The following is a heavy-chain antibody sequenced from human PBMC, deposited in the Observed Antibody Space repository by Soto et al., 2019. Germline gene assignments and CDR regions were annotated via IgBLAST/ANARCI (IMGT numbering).Heavy chain of an antibody. Sequence: GASVKVSCKASGGTFSSYAISWVRQAPGQGLEWMGGIIPIFGTANYAQKFQGRVTITADKSTSTAYMELSSLRSEDTAVYYCARGARGYWSGYSYYYYYGMDVWGQGTTVTVSS. CDR1: GGTFSSYA. J-gene: IGHJ6*02. CDR2: IIPIFGTA. CDR3: ARGARGYWSGYSYYYYYGMDV. V-gene: IGHV1-69*06. D-gene: IGHD3-3*01.